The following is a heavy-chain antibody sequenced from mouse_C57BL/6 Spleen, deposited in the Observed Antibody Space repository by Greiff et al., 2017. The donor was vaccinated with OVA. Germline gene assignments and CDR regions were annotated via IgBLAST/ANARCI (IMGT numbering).Heavy chain of an antibody. V-gene: IGHV1-15*01. CDR1: GYTFTDYE. CDR3: TRRELGLWYFDV. CDR2: IDPETGGT. D-gene: IGHD4-1*01. Sequence: VKLMESGAELVRPGASVTLSCKASGYTFTDYEMHWVKQTPVHGLEWIGAIDPETGGTAYNQKFKGKAILTADKSSSTAYMELRSLTSEDSAVYYCTRRELGLWYFDVWGTGTTVTVSS. J-gene: IGHJ1*03.